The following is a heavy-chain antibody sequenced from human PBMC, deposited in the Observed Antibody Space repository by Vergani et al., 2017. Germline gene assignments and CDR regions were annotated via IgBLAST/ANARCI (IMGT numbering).Heavy chain of an antibody. Sequence: QVQLQESGPGLVRPSQTLSLTCTVPGGPISIGSYYWSWFRQPAGKGLGWIGRFYTGGGTRYNPSLKCRVTISVDTSKNQFSLQLSSVTAADTAVYYCARYPLYSTTWPFLRRDMDVWGQGTTVTVSS. CDR3: ARYPLYSTTWPFLRRDMDV. J-gene: IGHJ6*02. V-gene: IGHV4-61*02. CDR2: FYTGGGT. CDR1: GGPISIGSYY. D-gene: IGHD6-13*01.